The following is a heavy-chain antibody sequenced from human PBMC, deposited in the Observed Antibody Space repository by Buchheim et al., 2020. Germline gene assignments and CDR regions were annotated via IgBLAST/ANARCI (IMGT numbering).Heavy chain of an antibody. CDR3: AREGIYDILTGYPFYYYYGMDV. D-gene: IGHD3-9*01. CDR2: INHSGST. V-gene: IGHV4-34*01. J-gene: IGHJ6*02. Sequence: QVQLQQWGAGLLKPSETLSLTCAVYGGSFSGYYWSWIRQPPGKGLEWIGEINHSGSTNYNPSLKSRVTISVDTSKNPFSLKLSSMTAADTAVYYCAREGIYDILTGYPFYYYYGMDVWGQGTT. CDR1: GGSFSGYY.